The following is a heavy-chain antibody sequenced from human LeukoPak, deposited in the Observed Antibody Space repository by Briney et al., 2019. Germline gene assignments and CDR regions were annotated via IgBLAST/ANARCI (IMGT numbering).Heavy chain of an antibody. J-gene: IGHJ4*02. V-gene: IGHV3-21*01. CDR2: ISTTSDYI. Sequence: PGGSLRLSCAASGFTFSSYSMNWVRQAPGKGLEWVSSISTTSDYIYYADSLKGRLTTSRDNAKNSLYLQMNSLRAEDTAVYYCARGVVYSQGFDYWGQGTLVTVSS. D-gene: IGHD5/OR15-5a*01. CDR1: GFTFSSYS. CDR3: ARGVVYSQGFDY.